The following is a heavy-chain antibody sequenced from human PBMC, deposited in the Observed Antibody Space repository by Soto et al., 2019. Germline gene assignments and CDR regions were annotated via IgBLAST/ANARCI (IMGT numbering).Heavy chain of an antibody. CDR2: ISKDGKDK. J-gene: IGHJ5*02. Sequence: GGSLRLSCAASGFTLSIYNMHWVRQAPGKGLEWVAVISKDGKDKYYADSVKGRFTISRDNAKRSLYLQMMSLTAEDTAIYYCVRGGGGGLFDPWGQGTMVTVSS. CDR3: VRGGGGGLFDP. V-gene: IGHV3-30*04. D-gene: IGHD2-15*01. CDR1: GFTLSIYN.